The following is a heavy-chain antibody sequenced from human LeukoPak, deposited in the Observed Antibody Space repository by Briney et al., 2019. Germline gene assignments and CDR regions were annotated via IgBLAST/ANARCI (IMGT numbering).Heavy chain of an antibody. D-gene: IGHD4-17*01. CDR1: GGTFSSYA. Sequence: SVKVSCKASGGTFSSYAISWVRQAPGQGLEWMGRIIPILGIANYAQKFQGRVTMTADKSTSTAYMELSSLRSEDTAVYYCARGVAGDYYYYGMDVWGQGTTVTVSS. J-gene: IGHJ6*02. V-gene: IGHV1-69*04. CDR2: IIPILGIA. CDR3: ARGVAGDYYYYGMDV.